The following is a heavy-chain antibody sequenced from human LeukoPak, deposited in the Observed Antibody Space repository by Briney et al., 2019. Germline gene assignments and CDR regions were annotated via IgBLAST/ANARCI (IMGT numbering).Heavy chain of an antibody. Sequence: ASVKVSCKASGGTFSSYAISWVRQAPGQGLEWMGGIIPIFGTANYAQKFQGRVTITADESTSTAYTELSSLRSEDTAVYYCARSSSVALTFFDYWGQGTLVTVSS. CDR1: GGTFSSYA. CDR3: ARSSSVALTFFDY. J-gene: IGHJ4*02. V-gene: IGHV1-69*13. D-gene: IGHD6-19*01. CDR2: IIPIFGTA.